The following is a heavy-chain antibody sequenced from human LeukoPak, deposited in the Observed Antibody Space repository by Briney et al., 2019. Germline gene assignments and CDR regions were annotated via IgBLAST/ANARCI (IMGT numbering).Heavy chain of an antibody. V-gene: IGHV4-39*07. J-gene: IGHJ4*02. CDR2: IYYSGST. CDR3: ARGDKGVGATPTHAFDY. D-gene: IGHD1-26*01. CDR1: GGSISSSSYY. Sequence: SETLSFTCTVSGGSISSSSYYWGWIRQPPGKGLEWIGSIYYSGSTNYNPSLKSRVTISVDTSKNQFSLKLSSVTAADTAVYYCARGDKGVGATPTHAFDYWGQGTLVTVSS.